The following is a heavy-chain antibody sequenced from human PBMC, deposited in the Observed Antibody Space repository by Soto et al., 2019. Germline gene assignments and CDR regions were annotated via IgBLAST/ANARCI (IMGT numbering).Heavy chain of an antibody. CDR3: AREDYGEYYSDH. V-gene: IGHV3-30-3*01. D-gene: IGHD4-17*01. CDR2: ISYDGSKK. J-gene: IGHJ4*01. CDR1: GFTFSHYA. Sequence: QVQLVESGGGVVQSGRSLRLSCAASGFTFSHYAMHWVRQAPGKGLEWVAVISYDGSKKYYADSVKGLFTISRGNSRNPLYLQMDSLKSEATALYYCAREDYGEYYSDHWGHGALVTVSS.